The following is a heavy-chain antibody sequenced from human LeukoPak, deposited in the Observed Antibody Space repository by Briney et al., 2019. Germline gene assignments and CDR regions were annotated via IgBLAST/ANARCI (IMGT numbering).Heavy chain of an antibody. J-gene: IGHJ4*02. V-gene: IGHV3-15*01. CDR3: TTGFLTGSHGGPGYFDY. Sequence: GGSLRLSCAASGFTVRSNYMSWVRQAPGKGLEWVGRIKSKTDGGTTDYAAPVKGRFTISRDDSKNTLYLQMNSLKTEDTAVYYCTTGFLTGSHGGPGYFDYWGQGTLVTVSS. D-gene: IGHD3-9*01. CDR1: GFTVRSNY. CDR2: IKSKTDGGTT.